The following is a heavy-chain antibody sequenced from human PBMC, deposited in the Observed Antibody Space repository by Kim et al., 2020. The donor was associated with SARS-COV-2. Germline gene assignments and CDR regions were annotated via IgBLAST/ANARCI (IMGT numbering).Heavy chain of an antibody. Sequence: GGSLRLSCVASGFTLSNHWMHWVRQAPGKGLEWVSRINSEGTSISYADSVKGRLTISRDNAKNTVYVQMNSLRGEDTAVYYCARGPYFFDLWGGGTLVTVSS. V-gene: IGHV3-74*01. CDR3: ARGPYFFDL. CDR1: GFTLSNHW. D-gene: IGHD1-26*01. J-gene: IGHJ2*01. CDR2: INSEGTSI.